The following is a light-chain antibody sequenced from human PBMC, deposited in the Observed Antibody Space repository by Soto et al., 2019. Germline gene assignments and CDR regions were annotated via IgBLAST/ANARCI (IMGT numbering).Light chain of an antibody. CDR3: QQYSGDPWT. V-gene: IGKV1-5*03. Sequence: DVQMTQSPSTLSASVGDRVTITCRASQSVNTWLAWFQQKPGKAPKVLIYRASNLETGVPSRFSGSGSGTEFILTISSLQPDDFATYYCQQYSGDPWTFGQGTKVDIK. J-gene: IGKJ1*01. CDR2: RAS. CDR1: QSVNTW.